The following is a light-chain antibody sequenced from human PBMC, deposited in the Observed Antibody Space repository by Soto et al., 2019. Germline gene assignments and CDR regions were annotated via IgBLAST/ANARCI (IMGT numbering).Light chain of an antibody. Sequence: QSVLTQPPSVSGAPGQRVTISCTGSSSNIGANYDVHWYQQLPGTAPKLLIHGNSNRPSGVPDRFSGSKSGTSASLAITGLQAEDEADYYCQSYDSSLSGSGVFGGGTKLTVL. CDR3: QSYDSSLSGSGV. CDR2: GNS. V-gene: IGLV1-40*01. CDR1: SSNIGANYD. J-gene: IGLJ3*02.